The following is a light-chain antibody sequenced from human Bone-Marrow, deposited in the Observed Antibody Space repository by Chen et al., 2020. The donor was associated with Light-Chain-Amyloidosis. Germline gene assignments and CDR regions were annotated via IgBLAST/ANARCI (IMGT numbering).Light chain of an antibody. CDR3: QVWDRSSDRPV. V-gene: IGLV3-21*02. J-gene: IGLJ3*02. CDR1: NIGSTS. Sequence: SYVLTQPSSVSVAPGQTATIACGGNNIGSTSVHWYQQTPGQAPLLVVYDDSDRPSGIPERWSGYNAGNTATLTISRVEAGEEADYYCQVWDRSSDRPVFGGGTKLTVL. CDR2: DDS.